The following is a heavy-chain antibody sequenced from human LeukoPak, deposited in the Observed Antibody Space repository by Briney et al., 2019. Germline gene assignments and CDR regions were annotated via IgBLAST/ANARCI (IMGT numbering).Heavy chain of an antibody. CDR1: GGTFSSYA. Sequence: SVKVSCKASGGTFSSYAISWVRQAPGQGLEWMGRIIPIPGIANYAQKFQGRVTITADKSTSTAYMEPSSLRSEDTAVYYCARDLNYYDSSGYYFRGPRSSWFDPWGQGTLVTVSS. V-gene: IGHV1-69*04. CDR2: IIPIPGIA. D-gene: IGHD3-22*01. J-gene: IGHJ5*02. CDR3: ARDLNYYDSSGYYFRGPRSSWFDP.